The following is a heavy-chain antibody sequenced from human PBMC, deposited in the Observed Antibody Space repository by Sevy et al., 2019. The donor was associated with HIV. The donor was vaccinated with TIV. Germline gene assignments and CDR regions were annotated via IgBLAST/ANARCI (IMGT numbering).Heavy chain of an antibody. Sequence: GGSLRLSCAASGFSLTTSDMHWVRQAPGKGLEWVAYVRNDGSNKYDADSVRDRFTISRDSPKNTLYLQMKSLRDEDTAIYYCARGRKTTEEWLEELDYYYGLDVWGQGTTVTVSS. J-gene: IGHJ6*02. D-gene: IGHD2-8*01. CDR1: GFSLTTSD. CDR3: ARGRKTTEEWLEELDYYYGLDV. CDR2: VRNDGSNK. V-gene: IGHV3-30*02.